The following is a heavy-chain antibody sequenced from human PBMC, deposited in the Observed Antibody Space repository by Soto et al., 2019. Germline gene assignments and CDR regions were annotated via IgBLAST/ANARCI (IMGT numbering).Heavy chain of an antibody. J-gene: IGHJ4*02. CDR2: IMPIFGTA. Sequence: QVQLVQSGAEVKKPGSSVKVSCKASGGTFSSYAISWVRQAPGQGLEGVGGIMPIFGTADYAQKFQGRVKITGDEPTSTAYRELSSLRSEDTAVYYCARVSRRATSDYWGQGTLVTVSS. V-gene: IGHV1-69*01. CDR3: ARVSRRATSDY. CDR1: GGTFSSYA. D-gene: IGHD1-26*01.